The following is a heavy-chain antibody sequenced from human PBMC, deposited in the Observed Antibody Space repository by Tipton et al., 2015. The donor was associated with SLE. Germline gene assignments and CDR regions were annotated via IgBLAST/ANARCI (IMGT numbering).Heavy chain of an antibody. CDR1: GGSVSSGSYY. CDR2: IYTSGST. CDR3: ARPAVYGDSRGGFDI. V-gene: IGHV4-61*09. D-gene: IGHD4-17*01. Sequence: LRLSCTVSGGSVSSGSYYWSWIRQPAGRGLEWIGQIYTSGSTRYNPSLHGRVAISVDTSKNQLSLKLSSVTAADTAVYYCARPAVYGDSRGGFDIWGQGTMVTVSS. J-gene: IGHJ3*02.